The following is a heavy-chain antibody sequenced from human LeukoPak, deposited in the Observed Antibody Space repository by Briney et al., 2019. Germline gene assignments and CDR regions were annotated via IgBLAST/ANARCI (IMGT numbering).Heavy chain of an antibody. J-gene: IGHJ4*02. V-gene: IGHV4-34*01. CDR3: ARGAPGY. CDR2: INHSGST. CDR1: GGSFSGYP. Sequence: AETLSLTCAVYGGSFSGYPWIWIRQPPGKGLEWIGEINHSGSTNYNPSLKSRVTISVDTSKNQFSLKLSSVTAADTAVYYCARGAPGYWGQGTLVTVSS.